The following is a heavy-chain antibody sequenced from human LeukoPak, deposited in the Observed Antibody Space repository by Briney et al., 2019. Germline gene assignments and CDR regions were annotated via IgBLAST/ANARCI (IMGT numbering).Heavy chain of an antibody. CDR1: GFTFSSYS. V-gene: IGHV3-74*01. CDR2: INRDGRST. J-gene: IGHJ4*02. Sequence: GGSLRLSCAASGFTFSSYSMNWVRQAPGKGLEWVSRINRDGRSTSYADSVKGRFTISRDNAKNTLYLQMNSLRAEDTAVYYCARVWVAATSGFGYWGQGTLVTVSS. CDR3: ARVWVAATSGFGY. D-gene: IGHD2-15*01.